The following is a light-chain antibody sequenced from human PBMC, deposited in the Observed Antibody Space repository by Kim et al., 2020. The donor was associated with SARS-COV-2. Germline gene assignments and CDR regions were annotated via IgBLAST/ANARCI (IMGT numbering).Light chain of an antibody. CDR1: SNDVGDNKF. V-gene: IGLV2-8*01. J-gene: IGLJ1*01. CDR2: EVT. CDR3: SSYAGSRFV. Sequence: QSALTQPPSASGSPGQSVTISCSGTSNDVGDNKFVSWYQQHPGKAPKVLIYEVTQRPSGVTDRFSGSKSGNTASLTVSGLQPQDEADYYCSSYAGSRFVFGTGTKVTVL.